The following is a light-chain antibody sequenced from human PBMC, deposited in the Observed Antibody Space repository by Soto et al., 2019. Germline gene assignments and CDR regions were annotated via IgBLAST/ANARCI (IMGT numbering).Light chain of an antibody. CDR1: QGIRHD. CDR2: TAS. Sequence: DIQMTQSPSSLSASVGDRATITCRASQGIRHDLSWYQQKPGKAPKRLIYTASSLQSGVPPGFSGSGSGTEFTLTISSLQPEDFATYYCLQNNSYPVTFGQGTKVDIK. J-gene: IGKJ1*01. CDR3: LQNNSYPVT. V-gene: IGKV1-17*01.